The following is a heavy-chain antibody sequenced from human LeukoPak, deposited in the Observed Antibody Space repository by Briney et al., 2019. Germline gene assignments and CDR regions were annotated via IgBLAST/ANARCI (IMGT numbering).Heavy chain of an antibody. D-gene: IGHD3-3*01. Sequence: PGGSLRLSCAASGFTFSSYDMSWVRQAPGKGLEWVSAISGSGGSTYYADSVKGRFTISRDNSKNTLYLQMNSLRAEDTAVYYCAKGRNYDFWSGDAFDIWGQGTMVTVSS. CDR1: GFTFSSYD. J-gene: IGHJ3*02. CDR2: ISGSGGST. CDR3: AKGRNYDFWSGDAFDI. V-gene: IGHV3-23*01.